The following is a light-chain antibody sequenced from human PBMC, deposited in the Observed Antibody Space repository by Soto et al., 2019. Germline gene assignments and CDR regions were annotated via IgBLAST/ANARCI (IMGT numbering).Light chain of an antibody. Sequence: DIQMTQSPSTLSASVGYRVTITCRASQSTYKWLAWYQQKPGKAPKLLIYDASSLQTGVPSRFSGSGSGTDFTLTISSLQPDDFATYYCQQYDSYSWTFGQGTKVDIK. CDR1: QSTYKW. V-gene: IGKV1-5*01. CDR2: DAS. CDR3: QQYDSYSWT. J-gene: IGKJ1*01.